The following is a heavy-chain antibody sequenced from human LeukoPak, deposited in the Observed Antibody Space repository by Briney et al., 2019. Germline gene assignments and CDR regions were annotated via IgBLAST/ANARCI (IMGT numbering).Heavy chain of an antibody. CDR2: ISYDGSNK. D-gene: IGHD5-24*01. CDR3: ARQGGGYPLDY. J-gene: IGHJ4*02. Sequence: GGSLRLSCEASGFTFSSYAMHWVRQAPGKGLEWVAVISYDGSNKYYADSVKGRFTISRDNSKNTLYLQMNSLRAEDTAVYYCARQGGGYPLDYWGQGTLVTVSS. CDR1: GFTFSSYA. V-gene: IGHV3-30*04.